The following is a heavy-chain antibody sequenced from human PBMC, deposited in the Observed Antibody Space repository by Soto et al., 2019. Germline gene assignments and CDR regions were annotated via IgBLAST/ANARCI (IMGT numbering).Heavy chain of an antibody. V-gene: IGHV3-33*01. D-gene: IGHD6-19*01. J-gene: IGHJ4*02. CDR3: ARDKRLSGIAARGYSSGREGNYFDY. CDR1: GFTFSSYG. CDR2: IWYDGSNK. Sequence: QVQLVESGGGVVQPGRSLRLSCAASGFTFSSYGMHWVRQAPGKGLEWVAVIWYDGSNKYYADSVKGRFTISRDNSKNTLYLQMNSLRAEDTAVYYCARDKRLSGIAARGYSSGREGNYFDYWGQGTLVTVSS.